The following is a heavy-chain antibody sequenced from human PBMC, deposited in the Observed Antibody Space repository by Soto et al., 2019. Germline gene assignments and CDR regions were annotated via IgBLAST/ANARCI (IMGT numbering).Heavy chain of an antibody. V-gene: IGHV5-10-1*01. Sequence: PGESLKISCKGSGYSFTSYWISWVRQMPGKGLEWMGRIDPSDSYTNYSPSFQGHVTISADKSISTAYLQWSSLKASDTAMYYCARQSAAEDYYYYGMDVWGQGTTVTVSS. CDR2: IDPSDSYT. D-gene: IGHD6-13*01. CDR1: GYSFTSYW. CDR3: ARQSAAEDYYYYGMDV. J-gene: IGHJ6*02.